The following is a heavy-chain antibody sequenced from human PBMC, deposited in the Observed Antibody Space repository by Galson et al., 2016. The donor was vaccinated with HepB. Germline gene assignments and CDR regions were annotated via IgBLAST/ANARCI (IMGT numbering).Heavy chain of an antibody. CDR1: GGSISSSSYY. V-gene: IGHV4-39*01. CDR2: IYYSGNT. D-gene: IGHD3-3*01. CDR3: ARQTRIAIFGDAFDI. Sequence: LSLTCTVSGGSISSSSYYWGWIRQPPGKGLEWIGSIYYSGNTYFNPSLKSRVTISVDTSKNQFYLNLTSVTAADTTVYYCARQTRIAIFGDAFDIWGQGTRVTVSS. J-gene: IGHJ3*02.